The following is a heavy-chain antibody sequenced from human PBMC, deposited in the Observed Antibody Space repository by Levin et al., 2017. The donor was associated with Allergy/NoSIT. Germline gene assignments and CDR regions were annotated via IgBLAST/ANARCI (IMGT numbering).Heavy chain of an antibody. D-gene: IGHD2-15*01. CDR2: ISAYNGNT. Sequence: ASVKVSCKASGYTFTSYGISWVRQAPGQGLEWMGWISAYNGNTNYAQKLQGRVTMTTDTSTSTAYMELRSLRSDDTAVYYCARDELGYCSGGSCYGDAFDIWGQGTMVTVSS. CDR1: GYTFTSYG. CDR3: ARDELGYCSGGSCYGDAFDI. V-gene: IGHV1-18*01. J-gene: IGHJ3*02.